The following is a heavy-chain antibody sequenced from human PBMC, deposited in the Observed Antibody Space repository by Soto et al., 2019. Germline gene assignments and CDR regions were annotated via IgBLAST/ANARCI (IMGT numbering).Heavy chain of an antibody. CDR2: IDYNGRA. J-gene: IGHJ4*02. D-gene: IGHD4-4*01. CDR3: ARGPDQSKVGY. CDR1: GGSVTGYC. Sequence: QVQLQESGPGLVKPSETLPLTCSVSGGSVTGYCWSWVRQPPGKGLEWIGCIDYNGRAHYNPSLASRVSMSLDTSTNHFSLKLSSMTAADTAMYYCARGPDQSKVGYWGQGTLVTVSS. V-gene: IGHV4-59*02.